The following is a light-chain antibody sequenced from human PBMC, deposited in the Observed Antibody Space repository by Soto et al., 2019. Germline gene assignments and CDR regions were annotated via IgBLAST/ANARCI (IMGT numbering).Light chain of an antibody. CDR3: QQYGSSPPRT. CDR2: GAS. CDR1: QSVSNDF. J-gene: IGKJ1*01. Sequence: EIVVTPSPGIPALSPGVRANLSCRASQSVSNDFLAWYQQKPGQAPRLLIYGASTRATDVPDRFSGSGSGADFTLSISRLEPEDFAVYYCQQYGSSPPRTFGQGTKVDIK. V-gene: IGKV3-20*01.